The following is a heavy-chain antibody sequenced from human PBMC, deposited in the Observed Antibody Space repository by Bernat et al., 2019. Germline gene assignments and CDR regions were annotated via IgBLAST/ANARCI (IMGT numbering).Heavy chain of an antibody. J-gene: IGHJ2*01. CDR1: GFTFSSYS. D-gene: IGHD2-2*01. V-gene: IGHV3-21*01. CDR3: AREGYHWYFDL. Sequence: EVQLVESGGGLVKPGGSLRLSCAASGFTFSSYSMNWVRQAPGKGLEWVSSISSSSSYMYYADSVKGRFTISRDNAKNSLYLQMNSLRAEDTAVYYCAREGYHWYFDLWGRGTLVTVSS. CDR2: ISSSSSYM.